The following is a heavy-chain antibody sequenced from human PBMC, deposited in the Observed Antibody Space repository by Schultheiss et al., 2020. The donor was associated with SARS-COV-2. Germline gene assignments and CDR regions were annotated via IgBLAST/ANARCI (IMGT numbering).Heavy chain of an antibody. CDR1: GGSISSGSYY. J-gene: IGHJ5*02. CDR2: IYYSGST. Sequence: SETLSLTCTVSGGSISSGSYYWSWIRQPPGKGLEWIGYIYYSGSTYYNPSLKSRVTISVDTSKNQFSLKLSSVTAADTAVYYCARALLGVGYYGSGTKRGWFDPWGQGTLVTVSS. CDR3: ARALLGVGYYGSGTKRGWFDP. D-gene: IGHD3-10*01. V-gene: IGHV4-61*01.